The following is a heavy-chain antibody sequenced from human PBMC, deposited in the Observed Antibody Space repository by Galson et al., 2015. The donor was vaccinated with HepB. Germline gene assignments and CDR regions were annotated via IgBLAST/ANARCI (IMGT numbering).Heavy chain of an antibody. CDR2: IIPIFGTA. Sequence: SVKVSCKASGGTFSSYAISWARQAPGQGLEWMGGIIPIFGTANYAQKFQGRVTITADESTSTAYMELSSLRSEDTAVYYCAREGYGGYEGTIDYWGQGTLVTVSS. CDR1: GGTFSSYA. CDR3: AREGYGGYEGTIDY. V-gene: IGHV1-69*13. D-gene: IGHD5-12*01. J-gene: IGHJ4*02.